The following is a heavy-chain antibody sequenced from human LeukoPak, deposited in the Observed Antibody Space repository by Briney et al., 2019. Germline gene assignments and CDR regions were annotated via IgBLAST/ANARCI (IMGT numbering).Heavy chain of an antibody. Sequence: SETLSLTCAVYGGSFSGYYWSWIRQPPGKGLEWIAEINHSGSTNYNPSLKSRVTISVDTSKNQFSLKLSSVTAADTAVYYCARHSLRDSSGYYFGAVYYFDYWGQGTLVTVSS. CDR2: INHSGST. CDR3: ARHSLRDSSGYYFGAVYYFDY. J-gene: IGHJ4*02. V-gene: IGHV4-34*01. D-gene: IGHD3-22*01. CDR1: GGSFSGYY.